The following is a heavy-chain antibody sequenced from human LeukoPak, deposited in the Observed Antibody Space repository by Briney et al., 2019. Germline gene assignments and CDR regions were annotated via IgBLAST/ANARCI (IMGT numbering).Heavy chain of an antibody. D-gene: IGHD6-13*01. Sequence: SETLSLTCTVSGGSISSGGYYWSWIRQHPGKGLEWIGYIYYSGSTYYNPSLKSRVTISVDTSKNQFSLKLTSVTAADTAVYYCARPSSSHNYGMDVWGQGTTVTVSS. V-gene: IGHV4-31*03. CDR3: ARPSSSHNYGMDV. CDR1: GGSISSGGYY. CDR2: IYYSGST. J-gene: IGHJ6*02.